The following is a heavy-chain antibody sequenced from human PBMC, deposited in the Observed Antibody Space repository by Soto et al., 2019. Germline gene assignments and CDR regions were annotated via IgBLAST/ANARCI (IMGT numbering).Heavy chain of an antibody. CDR3: ARERARVFDS. Sequence: GGSLRLSCAASGFTFSDYYMGWIRQAPGRGLEWLSYISIASSTIHYADSVKGRFSISRDNAKNSLYLQLSSLRAEDTAVYFCARERARVFDSWGQGTLVTVSS. CDR2: ISIASSTI. CDR1: GFTFSDYY. J-gene: IGHJ4*02. V-gene: IGHV3-11*01.